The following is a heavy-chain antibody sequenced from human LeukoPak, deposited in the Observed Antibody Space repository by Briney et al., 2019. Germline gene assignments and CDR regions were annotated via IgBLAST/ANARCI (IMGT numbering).Heavy chain of an antibody. CDR3: ATSSLAFRAYEGYGGFDI. CDR2: IYPDDSDT. Sequence: GESLKISCKASGYIFTTHWLGWVRQMPGKGLEWMGMIYPDDSDTRYNPSFQGQVTMSADKSISTASLQWSSLKASDTAIYYCATSSLAFRAYEGYGGFDIWGQGTKVTVAS. V-gene: IGHV5-51*06. D-gene: IGHD4-23*01. J-gene: IGHJ3*02. CDR1: GYIFTTHW.